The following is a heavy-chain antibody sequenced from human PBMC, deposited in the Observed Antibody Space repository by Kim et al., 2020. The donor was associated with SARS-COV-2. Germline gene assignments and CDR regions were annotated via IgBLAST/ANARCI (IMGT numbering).Heavy chain of an antibody. J-gene: IGHJ6*02. Sequence: GESLKISCKGSGYSFTSYWIGWVRQMPGKGLEWMGIIYPGDSDTRYSPSFQGQVTISADKSISTAYLQWSSLKASDTAMYYCARHVIPGYCSGGSCYSYYYYGMDVWGQGTTVTVSS. CDR2: IYPGDSDT. D-gene: IGHD2-15*01. CDR1: GYSFTSYW. CDR3: ARHVIPGYCSGGSCYSYYYYGMDV. V-gene: IGHV5-51*01.